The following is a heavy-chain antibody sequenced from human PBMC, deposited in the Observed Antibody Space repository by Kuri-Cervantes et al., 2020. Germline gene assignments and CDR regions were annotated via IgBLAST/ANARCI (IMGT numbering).Heavy chain of an antibody. V-gene: IGHV1-69*06. CDR3: ARLAAGGTIFDY. Sequence: SVKVSCKASGGTFSSYAISWVRQAPGQGLEWMGGIIPIFGTANYAQKFQGRVTITADKSTSTAYMELSSLRSEDTAVYYCARLAAGGTIFDYWGQGTLVTVSS. CDR1: GGTFSSYA. J-gene: IGHJ4*02. CDR2: IIPIFGTA. D-gene: IGHD1/OR15-1a*01.